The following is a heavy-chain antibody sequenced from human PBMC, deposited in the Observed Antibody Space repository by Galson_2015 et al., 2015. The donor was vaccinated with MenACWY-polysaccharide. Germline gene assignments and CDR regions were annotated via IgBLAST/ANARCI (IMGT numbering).Heavy chain of an antibody. CDR3: ARESSRIVFRAFDI. CDR2: IQNVGSPK. D-gene: IGHD6-19*01. J-gene: IGHJ3*02. CDR1: GLTFRSSG. V-gene: IGHV3-33*05. Sequence: SLRLSCAASGLTFRSSGMHWVRQAPGKGLEWVALIQNVGSPKAYADSVKGRFTISRDDSKNTLYLEMNSLRAEDTAVYYCARESSRIVFRAFDIWGQGTMVTVSS.